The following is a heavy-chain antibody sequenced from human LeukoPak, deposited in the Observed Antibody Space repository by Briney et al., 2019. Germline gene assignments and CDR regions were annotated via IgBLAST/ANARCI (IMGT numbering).Heavy chain of an antibody. CDR1: GFSLSTRELS. CDR2: IYWHGDT. V-gene: IGHV2-5*01. J-gene: IGHJ4*02. D-gene: IGHD3-10*01. CDR3: AHGRGFGSGDYFDY. Sequence: SGPTLVKPTQTLTLTCTFSGFSLSTRELSVGSIRQPPGKALEWLELIYWHGDTRYSPSLRGKITIIKDTSKNQVVLTMTNIDPMDTATYYCAHGRGFGSGDYFDYWGQGIMVTVSS.